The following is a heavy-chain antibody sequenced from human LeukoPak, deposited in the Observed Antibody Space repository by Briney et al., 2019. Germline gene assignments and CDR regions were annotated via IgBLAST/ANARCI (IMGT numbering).Heavy chain of an antibody. J-gene: IGHJ4*02. CDR3: ARDYDSSGYRGDSFDY. V-gene: IGHV1-2*02. D-gene: IGHD3-22*01. Sequence: ASVKVSRKASGYTFTGYYMHWVRQAPGQGLEWMGWINPNSGGTNYAQKFQGRVTMTRDTSISTAYMELGRLRSDDTAVYYCARDYDSSGYRGDSFDYWGQGTLVTVSS. CDR2: INPNSGGT. CDR1: GYTFTGYY.